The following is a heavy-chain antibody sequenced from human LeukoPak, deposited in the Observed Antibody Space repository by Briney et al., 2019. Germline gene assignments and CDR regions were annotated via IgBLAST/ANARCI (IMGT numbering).Heavy chain of an antibody. CDR2: INHSGST. Sequence: PSETLSLTCAVYGGSFSGYYWSWIRQPPGKGLEWIGEINHSGSTNYNPSLKSRVTISVDTSKNQFSLKLSSVTAADTAVYYCARGRTYYYGSGSYYPPYYYYGMDVWGQGTTVTVSS. J-gene: IGHJ6*02. CDR1: GGSFSGYY. CDR3: ARGRTYYYGSGSYYPPYYYYGMDV. V-gene: IGHV4-34*01. D-gene: IGHD3-10*01.